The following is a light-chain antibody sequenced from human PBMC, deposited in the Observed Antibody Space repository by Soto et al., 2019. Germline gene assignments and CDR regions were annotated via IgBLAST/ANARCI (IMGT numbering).Light chain of an antibody. V-gene: IGKV1-39*01. CDR1: QSISGY. CDR2: AAS. Sequence: DIQMTQSPSSLSASVGDRVTITCRASQSISGYLNWYQQKPGKAPKLLIYAASSLQSGVPSRFSGSGSGKDFTLTISSLQPEYFAPYYCQQSYAFGPGTKVDIK. CDR3: QQSYA. J-gene: IGKJ3*01.